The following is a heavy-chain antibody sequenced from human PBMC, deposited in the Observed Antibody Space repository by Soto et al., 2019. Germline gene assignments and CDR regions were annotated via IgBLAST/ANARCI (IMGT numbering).Heavy chain of an antibody. V-gene: IGHV1-2*04. CDR2: INPNSGGT. Sequence: ASVKVSCKASGYTFTGYYMHWVRQAPGQGLEWMGWINPNSGGTNYAQKFQGWVTMTRDTSISTAYMELSRLRSDDTAVYYCARARAVAGPTKKLYYYYGMDVWGQGTTVTVSS. J-gene: IGHJ6*02. CDR3: ARARAVAGPTKKLYYYYGMDV. D-gene: IGHD6-19*01. CDR1: GYTFTGYY.